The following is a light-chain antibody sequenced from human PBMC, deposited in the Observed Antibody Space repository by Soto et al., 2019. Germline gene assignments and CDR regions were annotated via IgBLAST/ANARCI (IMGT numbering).Light chain of an antibody. J-gene: IGLJ1*01. CDR2: GNT. V-gene: IGLV1-40*01. Sequence: QSVLTQPPSVSGAPGQRVTISCTGSSSDIGAGFDVHWYQHLPGTAPKLLIYGNTNRPSGVPGRFSGSKSGTSASLVITGRQAEEEADYYCQSYENSRTGFYVFGTGTKLT. CDR3: QSYENSRTGFYV. CDR1: SSDIGAGFD.